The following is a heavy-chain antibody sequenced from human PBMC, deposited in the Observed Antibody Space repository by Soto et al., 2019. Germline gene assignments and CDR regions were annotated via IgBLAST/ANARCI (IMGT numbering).Heavy chain of an antibody. D-gene: IGHD3-16*02. J-gene: IGHJ6*02. V-gene: IGHV4-34*01. CDR1: GGSFSGYY. CDR3: ARQPPYDYVWGSYRYSSGMDV. Sequence: SGTLSLTCAVYGGSFSGYYWTWIRRSPGKGLEWVGEINHSGATNYNPSLKRGVTISVDTSKNQFSLKLMSVTAADTDVYYCARQPPYDYVWGSYRYSSGMDVWGQGTTVTVSS. CDR2: INHSGAT.